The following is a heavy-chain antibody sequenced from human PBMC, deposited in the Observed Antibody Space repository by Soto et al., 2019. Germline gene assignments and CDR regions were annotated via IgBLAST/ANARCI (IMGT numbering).Heavy chain of an antibody. Sequence: GGSLRLSCAASGFTFDDYAMHWVRQAPGKGLEWVSGISWNSGSIGYADSVKGRFTISRDNAKNSLYLQMNSLRAEDTALYYCAKDFEDYYDSSGYYVPAFDIWGQWTMVTVSS. D-gene: IGHD3-22*01. J-gene: IGHJ3*02. CDR1: GFTFDDYA. V-gene: IGHV3-9*01. CDR3: AKDFEDYYDSSGYYVPAFDI. CDR2: ISWNSGSI.